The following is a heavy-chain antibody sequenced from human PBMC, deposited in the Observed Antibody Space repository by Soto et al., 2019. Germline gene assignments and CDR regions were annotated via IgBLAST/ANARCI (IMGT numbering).Heavy chain of an antibody. CDR2: IYYSGST. CDR1: GGSISSGDYY. CDR3: ARDNPYTVAPRLAGAFDI. J-gene: IGHJ3*02. V-gene: IGHV4-30-4*01. D-gene: IGHD3-16*01. Sequence: QVQLQESGPGLVKPSQTLSLTCTVSGGSISSGDYYWSWIRQPPGKGLEWIGYIYYSGSTYYNPSLKSRVTISVDTSKNQFSLKLSSVTAADTAVYYCARDNPYTVAPRLAGAFDIWGQGTMVTVSS.